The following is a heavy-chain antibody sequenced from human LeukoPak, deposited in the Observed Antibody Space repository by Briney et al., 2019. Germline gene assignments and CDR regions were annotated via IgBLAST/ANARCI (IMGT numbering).Heavy chain of an antibody. CDR1: GGSIISSGYY. V-gene: IGHV4-39*01. D-gene: IGHD3-22*01. CDR2: ISSGGST. CDR3: ARRSYDGSGYYYVDY. Sequence: SETLSLPCTVSGGSIISSGYYWGWIRQPPGKGLEWIGSISSGGSTHYIPSLKSRVTISVDTPKNQFSLKLSSVTAADTAVYYCARRSYDGSGYYYVDYWGQGTLVTVSS. J-gene: IGHJ4*02.